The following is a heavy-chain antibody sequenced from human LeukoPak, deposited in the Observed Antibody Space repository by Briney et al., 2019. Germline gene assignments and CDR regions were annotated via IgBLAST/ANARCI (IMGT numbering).Heavy chain of an antibody. CDR3: ASMVRGAPDKYYGMDV. D-gene: IGHD3-10*01. J-gene: IGHJ6*02. Sequence: SETLSLTCTVSGGSISSSSYYWGWIRQPPGKGLEWIGSIYCSGSTYYNPSLKSRVTISVDTSKNQFSLKLSSVTAADTAVYYCASMVRGAPDKYYGMDVWGQGTTVTVSS. V-gene: IGHV4-39*01. CDR1: GGSISSSSYY. CDR2: IYCSGST.